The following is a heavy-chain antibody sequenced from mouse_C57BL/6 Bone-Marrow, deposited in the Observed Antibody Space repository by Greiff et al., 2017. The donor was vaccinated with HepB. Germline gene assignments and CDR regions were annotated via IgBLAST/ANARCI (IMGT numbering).Heavy chain of an antibody. CDR2: ISYDGSN. D-gene: IGHD3-2*02. V-gene: IGHV3-6*01. CDR1: GYSITSGYY. CDR3: ARDGSGYAGFAY. J-gene: IGHJ3*01. Sequence: EVQLVESGPGLVKPSQSLSLTCSVTGYSITSGYYWNWIRQFPGNKLEWMGYISYDGSNNYNPSLKNRISITRDTSKNQFFLKLNSVTTEDTATYYCARDGSGYAGFAYGGQGTLVTVSA.